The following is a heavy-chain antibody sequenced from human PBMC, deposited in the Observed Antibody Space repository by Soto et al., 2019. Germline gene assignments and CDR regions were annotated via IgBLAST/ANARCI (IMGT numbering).Heavy chain of an antibody. CDR3: ARRWGAAVDY. Sequence: SSETLSLTCAVSGGSITSSNWWSWVRQPPGKRLEWIGEIYHSGSTNYNPSLKSRVTISVDTSKNQFSLKLSSVTAADTAVYYCARRWGAAVDYWGQGTLVTVSS. CDR1: GGSITSSNW. CDR2: IYHSGST. V-gene: IGHV4-4*02. J-gene: IGHJ4*02. D-gene: IGHD1-26*01.